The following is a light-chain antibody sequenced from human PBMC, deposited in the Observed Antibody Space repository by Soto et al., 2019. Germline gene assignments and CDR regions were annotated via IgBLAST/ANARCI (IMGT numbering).Light chain of an antibody. Sequence: EIQLTQSPSTLSASVGDRVTITCRASQTISSWLAWYQQKPGKAPKLLIYKASTLKSGVPSRFSGSGSGTEFTLTISSLQPDDFAPYYCQHYNSYSEAFGQGSKVDVK. J-gene: IGKJ1*01. CDR2: KAS. V-gene: IGKV1-5*03. CDR3: QHYNSYSEA. CDR1: QTISSW.